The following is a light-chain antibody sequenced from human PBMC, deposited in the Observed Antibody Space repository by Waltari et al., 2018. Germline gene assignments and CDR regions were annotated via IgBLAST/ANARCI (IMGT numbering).Light chain of an antibody. J-gene: IGKJ2*01. CDR1: QSITLY. CDR2: AAS. Sequence: DIQMTQSPSSLSASVGDKVTITCRASQSITLYVDWYQQKPGKAPKLLIYAASTLQTGVPSRSSGSGSGTEFTVTISSVQSEDFATYYCQQSYKTPYTFGQGTKLEI. V-gene: IGKV1-39*01. CDR3: QQSYKTPYT.